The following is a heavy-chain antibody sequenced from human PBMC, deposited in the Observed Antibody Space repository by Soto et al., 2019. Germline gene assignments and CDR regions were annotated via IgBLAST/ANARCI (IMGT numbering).Heavy chain of an antibody. D-gene: IGHD1-26*01. J-gene: IGHJ5*01. V-gene: IGHV4-38-2*01. Sequence: SETLSLTCVVSGDSISSDFYWGWIRQPPGKGLEWIGSIYHSGTTYYTPSLRRRLTISVKTSSNHFSLMLTSVTAADTAVYHCVRIGRESASHYSWFDSWGQGSLVTVSS. CDR1: GDSISSDFY. CDR2: IYHSGTT. CDR3: VRIGRESASHYSWFDS.